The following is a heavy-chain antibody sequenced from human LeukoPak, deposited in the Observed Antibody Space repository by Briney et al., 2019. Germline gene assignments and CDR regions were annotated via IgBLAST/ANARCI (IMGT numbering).Heavy chain of an antibody. V-gene: IGHV1-69*13. D-gene: IGHD3-22*01. CDR2: IIPIFGTA. Sequence: GASVKVSCKASGGTFSSYAISWVRQAPGQGLEWMGGIIPIFGTANYAQKFQGRATITADESTSTAYMELSSLRSEDTAVYYCARGGRRITMSLGAFDIWGQGTMVTVSS. CDR1: GGTFSSYA. J-gene: IGHJ3*02. CDR3: ARGGRRITMSLGAFDI.